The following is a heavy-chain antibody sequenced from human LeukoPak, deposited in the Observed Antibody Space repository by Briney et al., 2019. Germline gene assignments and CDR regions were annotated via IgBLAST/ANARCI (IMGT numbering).Heavy chain of an antibody. CDR3: ARGMIAAAGASNWFDP. CDR2: ISSSSSYI. Sequence: GGSLRLSCAASGFTFSSYSMNWVRQAPGKGLEWVSSISSSSSYIYYADSVKGRFTISRDNAKNSLYLQMNSLRAEDTAAYYCARGMIAAAGASNWFDPWGQGTLVTVSS. CDR1: GFTFSSYS. V-gene: IGHV3-21*01. J-gene: IGHJ5*02. D-gene: IGHD6-13*01.